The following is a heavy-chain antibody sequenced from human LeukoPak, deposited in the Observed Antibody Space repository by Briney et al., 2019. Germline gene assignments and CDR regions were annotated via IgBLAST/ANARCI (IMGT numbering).Heavy chain of an antibody. CDR3: ARACSGGICYSDNWLDP. V-gene: IGHV1-2*06. J-gene: IGHJ5*02. CDR2: INPNSGDT. D-gene: IGHD2-15*01. Sequence: GASVKVSCKASGYTFTGYYMHWVRQAPGQGLEWMGRINPNSGDTSYAQKFQGRVTMTRDTSITTAYMELSSLKSDDTAVYYCARACSGGICYSDNWLDPWGQGTQVTVSS. CDR1: GYTFTGYY.